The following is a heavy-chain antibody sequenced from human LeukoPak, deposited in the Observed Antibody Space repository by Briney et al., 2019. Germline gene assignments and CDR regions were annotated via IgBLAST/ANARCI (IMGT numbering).Heavy chain of an antibody. Sequence: SETLSLTCTVSGGSISSYYWSWIRQPPGKELEWIGYIYYSGSTNYNPSLKSRVTISVDTSKNQFSLKLSSVTAADTAVYYCAREFSEPGIAAASAFDIWGQGTMVTVSS. D-gene: IGHD6-13*01. CDR2: IYYSGST. CDR1: GGSISSYY. V-gene: IGHV4-59*01. CDR3: AREFSEPGIAAASAFDI. J-gene: IGHJ3*02.